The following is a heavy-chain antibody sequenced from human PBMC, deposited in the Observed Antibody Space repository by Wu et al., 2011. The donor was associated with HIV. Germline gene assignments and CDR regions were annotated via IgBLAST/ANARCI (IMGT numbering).Heavy chain of an antibody. CDR2: ITPLFGAA. J-gene: IGHJ6*02. Sequence: QVQLAQSGAEVKKPGASVKVSCKASGYTFTGYYMHWVRQAPGQGLEWMGGITPLFGAADYAQHFQGRVTITTDESTNTAYMELRGLRSDDSAVFYCAGVSRQNIGSNYYYALDDWGQGTAVTVSS. CDR1: GYTFTGYY. V-gene: IGHV1-2*02. D-gene: IGHD2-2*01. CDR3: AGVSRQNIGSNYYYALDD.